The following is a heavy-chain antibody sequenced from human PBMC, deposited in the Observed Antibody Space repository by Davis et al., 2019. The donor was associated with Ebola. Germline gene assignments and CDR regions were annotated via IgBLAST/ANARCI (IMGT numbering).Heavy chain of an antibody. CDR3: ARGGSYRPYYFDF. CDR1: GGSFSGYY. V-gene: IGHV4-34*01. J-gene: IGHJ4*02. CDR2: INHSGSA. Sequence: PSETLSLTCAVYGGSFSGYYWTWIRQPPGKGLEWIGEINHSGSANYNPSLKSRVTISVDTSTNQFSLKLSSVTAADTAVYYCARGGSYRPYYFDFWGQGTLVTVSS. D-gene: IGHD3-16*02.